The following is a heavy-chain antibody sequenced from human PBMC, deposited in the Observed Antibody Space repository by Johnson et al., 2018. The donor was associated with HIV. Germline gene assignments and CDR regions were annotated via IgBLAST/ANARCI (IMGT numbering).Heavy chain of an antibody. V-gene: IGHV3-33*06. Sequence: QVQLVESGGGVVQPGRSLRLSCAASGFTFSSYGMHWVRQAPGKGLEWVAVIWYDDSHEYYGESVKGRFTISRDNSKNTLYLQMNSLRAEDTDVYYCAKDQVIVGATVFDIWGQGTMVTVSS. D-gene: IGHD1-26*01. J-gene: IGHJ3*02. CDR3: AKDQVIVGATVFDI. CDR1: GFTFSSYG. CDR2: IWYDDSHE.